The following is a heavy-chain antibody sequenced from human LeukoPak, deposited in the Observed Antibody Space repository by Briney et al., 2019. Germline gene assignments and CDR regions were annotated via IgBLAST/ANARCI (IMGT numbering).Heavy chain of an antibody. CDR1: GFTFSSYG. CDR3: ARRGSYGSGSYYIKYNWFDP. D-gene: IGHD3-10*01. J-gene: IGHJ5*02. V-gene: IGHV3-30*02. Sequence: GGSLRLSCAASGFTFSSYGMHWVRQAPGKGLEWVAFIRYDGSNKYYADSVKGRFTISRDNSKNTLYLQMNSLRAEDTAVYYCARRGSYGSGSYYIKYNWFDPWGQGTLVTVSS. CDR2: IRYDGSNK.